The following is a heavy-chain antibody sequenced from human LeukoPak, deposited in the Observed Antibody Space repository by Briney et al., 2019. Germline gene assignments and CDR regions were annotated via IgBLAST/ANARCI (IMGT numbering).Heavy chain of an antibody. V-gene: IGHV4-59*08. Sequence: SATLSLTCTVSAGSIIAYYWTWFRRPPGQRLEWLGYTSDSGSSNYKSSLKSRVSMSVDPSKRQFSLTLTSVPAADTAVYYCARIVRQDGGYLDLWGRGSLVTVSS. CDR2: TSDSGSS. J-gene: IGHJ2*01. D-gene: IGHD3-16*02. CDR3: ARIVRQDGGYLDL. CDR1: AGSIIAYY.